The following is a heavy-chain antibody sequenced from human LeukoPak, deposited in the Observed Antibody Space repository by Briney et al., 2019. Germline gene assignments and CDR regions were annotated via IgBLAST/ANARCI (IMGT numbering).Heavy chain of an antibody. V-gene: IGHV3-7*01. D-gene: IGHD1-1*01. CDR2: IKQGGSEK. CDR1: GFTLSKYL. J-gene: IGHJ4*02. Sequence: PGGSLRLSCAASGFTLSKYLMSWVPPAPGEGLGWVANIKQGGSEKNNVDSLKSRCTISRDNAKNSLFLQINSLRAEETAVYYCSRSPTETTSVVDSWGQGTLVTVSS. CDR3: SRSPTETTSVVDS.